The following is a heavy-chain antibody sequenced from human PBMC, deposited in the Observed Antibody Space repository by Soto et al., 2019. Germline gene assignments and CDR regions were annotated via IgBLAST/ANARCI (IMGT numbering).Heavy chain of an antibody. J-gene: IGHJ6*02. V-gene: IGHV3-7*01. CDR1: GITFSDYW. CDR3: ARGGVYSTSSLPRFYYYAMDV. D-gene: IGHD6-6*01. Sequence: GGSLRLSCADSGITFSDYWMTWVRQAPGKGLEWVASIKQDGSEKSYVDSVEGRFTISRDNAKNSLYLQMDSLRVGDTAVYYCARGGVYSTSSLPRFYYYAMDVWGQGTTVTVSS. CDR2: IKQDGSEK.